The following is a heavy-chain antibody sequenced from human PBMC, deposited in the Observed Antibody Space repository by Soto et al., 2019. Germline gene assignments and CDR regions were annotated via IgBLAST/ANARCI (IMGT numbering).Heavy chain of an antibody. CDR2: ISGNGALA. D-gene: IGHD3-10*01. Sequence: EEQLLESGGGLVQPGGSLRLSCAASGFTFSIHAMSWVRQAPGTGLEWVSGISGNGALAYYADSVKGRFTISRDNSKNTVFLQMSSLRAEDSAVYYCAKGRGFYVLDFDSWGLGALVSVSS. CDR3: AKGRGFYVLDFDS. V-gene: IGHV3-23*01. CDR1: GFTFSIHA. J-gene: IGHJ4*02.